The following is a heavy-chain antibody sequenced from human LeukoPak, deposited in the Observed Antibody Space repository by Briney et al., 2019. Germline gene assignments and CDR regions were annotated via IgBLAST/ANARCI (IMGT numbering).Heavy chain of an antibody. CDR3: AKDRWLGDLDYGMDV. D-gene: IGHD3-10*01. CDR1: GFTFSSYG. V-gene: IGHV3-30*18. Sequence: GRPLRLSCAASGFTFSSYGMHWVRQAPGKGLEWVAVIAYDGSNKYYGDSVKGRFTISRDNSKNTVYLQMNSPRAEDTAVYHCAKDRWLGDLDYGMDVWGKGTTVTVSS. J-gene: IGHJ6*04. CDR2: IAYDGSNK.